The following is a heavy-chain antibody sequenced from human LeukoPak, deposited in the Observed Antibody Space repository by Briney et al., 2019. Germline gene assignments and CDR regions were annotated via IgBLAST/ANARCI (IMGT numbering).Heavy chain of an antibody. D-gene: IGHD3-10*01. CDR1: GGSFSGYY. CDR2: IDHSGST. V-gene: IGHV4-34*01. CDR3: ARRTQTTYYYGSGIVY. J-gene: IGHJ4*02. Sequence: PSETLSLTCAVYGGSFSGYYWSWIRQPPGKGLEWIGEIDHSGSTNYNPSLKSRVTISVDTSKNQFSLKLSSVTAADTAVYYCARRTQTTYYYGSGIVYWGQGTLVTVSS.